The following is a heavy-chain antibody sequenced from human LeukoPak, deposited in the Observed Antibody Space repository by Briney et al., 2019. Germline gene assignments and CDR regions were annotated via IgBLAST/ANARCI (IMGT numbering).Heavy chain of an antibody. D-gene: IGHD5-24*01. CDR2: ISGSGGST. CDR3: AIWRDGYSTYNFDY. V-gene: IGHV3-23*01. Sequence: PGGSLRLSCAASGFTFSSYAMSWVRQAPGKGLGWVSSISGSGGSTYHADSVKGRFTISRDNSKNTLYLQMNSLRAEDTAVYSCAIWRDGYSTYNFDYWAQGTLVTVSS. CDR1: GFTFSSYA. J-gene: IGHJ4*02.